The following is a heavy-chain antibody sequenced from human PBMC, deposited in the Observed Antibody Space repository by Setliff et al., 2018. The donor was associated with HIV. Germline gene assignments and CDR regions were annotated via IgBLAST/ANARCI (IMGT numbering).Heavy chain of an antibody. CDR2: IIPIFGTA. Sequence: SVKVSCKASGGTFSSYAISWVRQAPGQGLEWMGGIIPIFGTANYAQKFQGRVTITADESTSTAYMELSSLISEDTAVYYCASVEMATISAFDIWGQGTMVTVSS. CDR1: GGTFSSYA. D-gene: IGHD5-12*01. J-gene: IGHJ3*02. CDR3: ASVEMATISAFDI. V-gene: IGHV1-69*13.